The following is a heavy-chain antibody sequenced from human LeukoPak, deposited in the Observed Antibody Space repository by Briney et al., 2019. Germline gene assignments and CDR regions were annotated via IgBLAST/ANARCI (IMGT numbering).Heavy chain of an antibody. J-gene: IGHJ4*02. CDR3: ARKAHYYDSSGYYFDY. V-gene: IGHV4-59*01. D-gene: IGHD3-22*01. CDR1: GGSISHYY. CDR2: IYYSGST. Sequence: SETLSLTCTVSGGSISHYYWSWIQQPPGKGLEWIGHIYYSGSTDYNPSLMSRVTISVDTSKNQFSLRLSSVTAADTAVYYCARKAHYYDSSGYYFDYWGQGTLVTVSS.